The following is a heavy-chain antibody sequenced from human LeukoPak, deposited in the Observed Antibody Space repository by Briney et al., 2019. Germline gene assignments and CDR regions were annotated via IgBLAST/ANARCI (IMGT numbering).Heavy chain of an antibody. V-gene: IGHV1-2*02. D-gene: IGHD3-22*01. CDR2: INPNSGGT. CDR1: GYTFTGYY. J-gene: IGHJ2*01. CDR3: ATAINSSGYYYWYFDL. Sequence: GASVKVSCKASGYTFTGYYMHWVRQAPGQGLEWMGWINPNSGGTNYAQKFQGRVTMTRDTSISTAYMELSSLRSEDTAVYYCATAINSSGYYYWYFDLWGRGTLVTVSS.